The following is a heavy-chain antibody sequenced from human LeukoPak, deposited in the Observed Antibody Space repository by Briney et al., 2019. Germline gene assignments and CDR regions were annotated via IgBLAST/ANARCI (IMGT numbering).Heavy chain of an antibody. J-gene: IGHJ6*02. V-gene: IGHV4-34*01. Sequence: PSETLSLTCAVYGGSFSGYYWSWIRQPPGKGLEWIGDVSLAGSTNYTPSLKSRVTISVDTSKSQVSLKLSSVTAADTAVYYCARERRLWSGGYYGLDVWGQGTTVTVSS. CDR3: ARERRLWSGGYYGLDV. D-gene: IGHD3-3*01. CDR1: GGSFSGYY. CDR2: VSLAGST.